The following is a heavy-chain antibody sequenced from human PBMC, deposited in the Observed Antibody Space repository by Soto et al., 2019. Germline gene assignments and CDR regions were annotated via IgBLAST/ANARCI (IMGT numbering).Heavy chain of an antibody. D-gene: IGHD1-26*01. CDR1: PGSISRGGYY. V-gene: IGHV4-31*03. Sequence: TLSLACTLSPGSISRGGYYWSWIRHHPRKSLEWIGYIYYSGSTYYNPSLKSRVNISVDTSKNQFALKLSSVTAADTAVYYCARAPRCKVLDTNDYYYYYGNDVRTERTTDTGSS. CDR2: IYYSGST. J-gene: IGHJ6*01. CDR3: ARAPRCKVLDTNDYYYYYGNDV.